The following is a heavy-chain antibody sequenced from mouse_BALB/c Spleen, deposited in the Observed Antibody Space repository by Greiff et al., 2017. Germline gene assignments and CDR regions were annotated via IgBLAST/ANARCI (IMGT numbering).Heavy chain of an antibody. CDR2: IDPANGNT. V-gene: IGHV14-3*02. CDR3: ALMITTDYYAMDY. J-gene: IGHJ4*01. D-gene: IGHD2-4*01. CDR1: GFNIKDTY. Sequence: VQLKESGAELVKPGASVKLSCTASGFNIKDTYMHWVKQRPEQGLEWIGRIDPANGNTKYDPKFQGKATITADTSSNTAYLQLSSLTSEDTAVYYCALMITTDYYAMDYWGQGTSVTVSS.